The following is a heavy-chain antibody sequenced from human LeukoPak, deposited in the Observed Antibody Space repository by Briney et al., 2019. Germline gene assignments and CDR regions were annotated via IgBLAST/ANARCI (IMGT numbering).Heavy chain of an antibody. D-gene: IGHD1-26*01. CDR2: INPNSGDT. Sequence: PMASVKVSCKASGGTFSSYAISWVRQAPGHGLEWMGWINPNSGDTNYEQKFQGRVTMTRDTSITTAYMELSRLKSDDTAVYYCARSDKVGPTTWLTDQGAWFDPWGQGTLVTVSS. J-gene: IGHJ5*02. CDR3: ARSDKVGPTTWLTDQGAWFDP. V-gene: IGHV1-2*02. CDR1: GGTFSSYA.